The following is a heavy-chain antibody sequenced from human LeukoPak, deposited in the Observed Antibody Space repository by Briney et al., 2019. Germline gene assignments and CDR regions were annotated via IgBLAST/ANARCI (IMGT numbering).Heavy chain of an antibody. D-gene: IGHD3-22*01. J-gene: IGHJ4*02. CDR1: GGSISSYY. CDR3: ARVGRDSSGYWTPLFDY. CDR2: IYYSGST. V-gene: IGHV4-59*01. Sequence: SETLSLTCTVSGGSISSYYWSWIRQPPGKGLEWIGYIYYSGSTNYNPPLKSRVTISVDTSKNQFSLKLSSVTAADTAVYYCARVGRDSSGYWTPLFDYWGQGTLVTVSS.